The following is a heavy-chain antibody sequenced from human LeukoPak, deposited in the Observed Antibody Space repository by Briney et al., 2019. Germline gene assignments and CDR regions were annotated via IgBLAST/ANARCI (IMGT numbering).Heavy chain of an antibody. CDR2: IYYSGST. V-gene: IGHV4-59*08. J-gene: IGHJ4*02. Sequence: SETLSLTCTVSGGSISSYYWSWIRQPPGKGLEWIGYIYYSGSTNYNPSLKSRVTISVDTSKNQFSLKLSSVTAADTAVYYCATRRSGSYSEYWGQGILVTVSS. D-gene: IGHD1-26*01. CDR1: GGSISSYY. CDR3: ATRRSGSYSEY.